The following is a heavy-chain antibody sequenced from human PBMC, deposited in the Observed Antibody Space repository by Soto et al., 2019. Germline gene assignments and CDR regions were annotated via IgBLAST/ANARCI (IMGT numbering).Heavy chain of an antibody. CDR3: AISEPEFGEFVPYYYYGMDV. D-gene: IGHD3-10*01. CDR1: GYTFTSYA. Sequence: QVQLVQSGAEVKKPGASVKVSCKASGYTFTSYAMHWVRQAPGQRLEWMGWINAGNGNTKYSQKFQDRVTITRDTSASTAYMELSSLRSEDTAVYYCAISEPEFGEFVPYYYYGMDVWGQGTTVTVSS. J-gene: IGHJ6*02. CDR2: INAGNGNT. V-gene: IGHV1-3*01.